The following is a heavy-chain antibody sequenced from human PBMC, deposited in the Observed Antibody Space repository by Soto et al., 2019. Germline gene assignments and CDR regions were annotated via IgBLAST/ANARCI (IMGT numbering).Heavy chain of an antibody. CDR3: ARSGYGDYDFDY. D-gene: IGHD4-17*01. CDR2: IYYSGST. CDR1: GGSISSYY. J-gene: IGHJ4*02. Sequence: QVQLQESGPGLVKPSETLSLTCTVSGGSISSYYWSWIRQPPGKGLEWIGYIYYSGSTNYNPSLKSRVTISVDTSKNQFPLKLSSVTAADTAVYYCARSGYGDYDFDYWGQGTLVTVSS. V-gene: IGHV4-59*08.